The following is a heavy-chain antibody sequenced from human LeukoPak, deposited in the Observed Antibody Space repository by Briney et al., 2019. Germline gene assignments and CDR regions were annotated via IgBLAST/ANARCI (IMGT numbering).Heavy chain of an antibody. J-gene: IGHJ4*02. D-gene: IGHD6-13*01. CDR3: VTCLYSDIWYKQNDH. CDR1: GFTARSNF. V-gene: IGHV3-53*01. Sequence: GGSLTHSCPASGFTARSNFMNWVRQAPGKELAWVSIIFSGGSTIYADAVKGRFTISRDNAENSLFLNMNSLSAEDTAIYYCVTCLYSDIWYKQNDHWGQGTLVTVSS. CDR2: IFSGGST.